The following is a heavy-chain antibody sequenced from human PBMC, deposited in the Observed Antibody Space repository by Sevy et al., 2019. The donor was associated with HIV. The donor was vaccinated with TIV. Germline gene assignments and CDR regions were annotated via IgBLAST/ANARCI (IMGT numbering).Heavy chain of an antibody. CDR3: ARAPPVRSGDDSLXWFDX. Sequence: SETLSLTCSVSGGXISSYYWSWIRQPPGKRLEWIGYIHYSGSTNYNPSLNSRLTISVDTSKNQFSLRLTSVTAADTAVYYCARAPPVRSGDDSLXWFDXXXQGILVTVSS. CDR1: GGXISSYY. D-gene: IGHD5-12*01. V-gene: IGHV4-59*01. J-gene: IGHJ5*02. CDR2: IHYSGST.